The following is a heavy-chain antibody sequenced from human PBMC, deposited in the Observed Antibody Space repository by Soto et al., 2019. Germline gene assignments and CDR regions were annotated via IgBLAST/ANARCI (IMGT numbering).Heavy chain of an antibody. V-gene: IGHV3-9*01. J-gene: IGHJ4*02. CDR3: AKDYTPTPPYGTLDY. CDR1: GFTFDDYA. Sequence: GGSLRLSCAASGFTFDDYAMHWVRQAPGKGLEWVSGISWNSGSIGYADSVKGRFTISRDNAKNSLYLQMNSLRAEDTALYYCAKDYTPTPPYGTLDYWGQGTLVTVSS. CDR2: ISWNSGSI. D-gene: IGHD2-2*02.